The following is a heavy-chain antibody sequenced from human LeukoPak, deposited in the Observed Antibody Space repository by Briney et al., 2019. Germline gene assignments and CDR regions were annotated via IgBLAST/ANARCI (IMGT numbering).Heavy chain of an antibody. Sequence: GGSLRLSCAASGFTVSTKYMSWVRQAPGKGLGWVSTLYSGGSTHYADSVKGRFTISRDNSKNMLYLQMNRLRAEDTAVYYCARDSGDYVGTGGDWGQGTLVTVSS. D-gene: IGHD4-17*01. J-gene: IGHJ4*02. CDR2: LYSGGST. CDR3: ARDSGDYVGTGGD. CDR1: GFTVSTKY. V-gene: IGHV3-66*01.